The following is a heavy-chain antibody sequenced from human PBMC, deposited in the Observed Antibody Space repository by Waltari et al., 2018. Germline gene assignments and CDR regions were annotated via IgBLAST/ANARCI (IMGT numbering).Heavy chain of an antibody. V-gene: IGHV4-34*01. CDR2: INHSGST. D-gene: IGHD6-13*01. J-gene: IGHJ4*02. CDR1: GGSFSGYY. CDR3: ARHIKQQLVNGPLDY. Sequence: QVQLQQWGAGLLKPSETLSLTCAVYGGSFSGYYWSWIRQPPGKGLEWIGEINHSGSTNYNPSLKSRVTISVDTSKNQLSLKLSSVTAADTAVYYCARHIKQQLVNGPLDYWGQGTLVTVSS.